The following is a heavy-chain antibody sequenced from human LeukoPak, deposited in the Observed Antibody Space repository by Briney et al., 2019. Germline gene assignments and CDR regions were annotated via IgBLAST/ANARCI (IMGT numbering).Heavy chain of an antibody. D-gene: IGHD4-17*01. J-gene: IGHJ6*03. CDR3: LVQGGTVTSGYYYYYYYMDV. CDR2: IFYSGST. CDR1: SGSISTSNYY. V-gene: IGHV4-39*07. Sequence: SETLSLTCTVSSGSISTSNYYWGWVRQPPGKALEWIGNIFYSGSTYYSPSLKSRVTISLDTSKNQFSLKLSSVTAADTAVYYCLVQGGTVTSGYYYYYYYMDVWGKGTTVTVSS.